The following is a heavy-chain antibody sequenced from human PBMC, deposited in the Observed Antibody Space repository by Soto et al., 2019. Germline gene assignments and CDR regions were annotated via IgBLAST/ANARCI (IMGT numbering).Heavy chain of an antibody. J-gene: IGHJ5*02. V-gene: IGHV1-69*01. CDR1: GGTFSSYA. Sequence: QVQLVQSGAEVKKPGSSVQVSCKASGGTFSSYAISWVRQAPGQGLEWMGGIIPIFGTANYAQKFQGRVTITADESTSTAYMELSSLRSEDTAVYYCARDRGYCSGGSCNWFDPWGQGTLVTVSS. CDR3: ARDRGYCSGGSCNWFDP. CDR2: IIPIFGTA. D-gene: IGHD2-15*01.